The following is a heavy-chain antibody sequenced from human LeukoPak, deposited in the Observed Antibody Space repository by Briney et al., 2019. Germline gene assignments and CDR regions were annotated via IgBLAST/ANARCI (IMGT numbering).Heavy chain of an antibody. CDR3: SGRYGPGPV. J-gene: IGHJ4*02. D-gene: IGHD3-10*01. Sequence: GASVKVSCKASGYTFAAHHIHWVRQAPGQGLGWMGWILPDGRDTKYSQKFQDRLTLTTDTSTNTAYMELSRLIPDDTAVYYCSGRYGPGPVWGQGTLISASP. V-gene: IGHV1-2*02. CDR2: ILPDGRDT. CDR1: GYTFAAHH.